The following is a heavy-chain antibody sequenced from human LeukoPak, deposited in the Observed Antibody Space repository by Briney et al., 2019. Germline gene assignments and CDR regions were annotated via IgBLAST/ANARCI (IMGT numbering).Heavy chain of an antibody. CDR1: GYTFTGYY. Sequence: ASVKVSCKASGYTFTGYYMHWVRQAPGQGLEWMGWINPNSGGTNYAQNFQGRVTMTRGTSISTAYMELSRLRSDDTAVYYCARAATVTGIDYWGQGTLVTVSS. D-gene: IGHD4-17*01. V-gene: IGHV1-2*02. J-gene: IGHJ4*02. CDR3: ARAATVTGIDY. CDR2: INPNSGGT.